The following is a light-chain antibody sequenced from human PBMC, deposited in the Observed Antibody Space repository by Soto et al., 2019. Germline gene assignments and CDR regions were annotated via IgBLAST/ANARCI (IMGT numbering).Light chain of an antibody. CDR2: AAS. CDR3: QQSYSDPWT. J-gene: IGKJ1*01. CDR1: QSISRN. V-gene: IGKV1-39*01. Sequence: DIQMTQSPSSLSASVGARVTITCRASQSISRNLHWYQQKPGKAPKLMIFAASSLQSGVPSRFSGSGSGTDFTLTISSLQPEDVATYYCQQSYSDPWTFGQGTKVEIK.